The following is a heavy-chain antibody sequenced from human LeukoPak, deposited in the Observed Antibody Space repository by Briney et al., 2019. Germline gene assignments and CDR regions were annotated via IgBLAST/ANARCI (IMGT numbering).Heavy chain of an antibody. D-gene: IGHD1-26*01. V-gene: IGHV3-66*02. CDR2: IYSAGST. J-gene: IGHJ4*02. CDR1: GFTVSSIY. Sequence: PGGSLRLSCAASGFTVSSIYMSWVRQAPGKGLEWVSVIYSAGSTYYADSVKGRFTISRDNSKNTLYLQMNSLRAEDTAVYYCAREPSGTYWLDYWGQGTLVTVSS. CDR3: AREPSGTYWLDY.